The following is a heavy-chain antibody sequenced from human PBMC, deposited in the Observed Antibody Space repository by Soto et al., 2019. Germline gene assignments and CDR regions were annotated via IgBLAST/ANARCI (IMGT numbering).Heavy chain of an antibody. CDR3: ARDKITGLFDY. CDR1: GGSILDSTYY. CDR2: IFYSGGT. D-gene: IGHD2-8*02. V-gene: IGHV4-39*02. Sequence: PSETLSLTCTFSGGSILDSTYYLAWIRQSPGKGLEWIGTIFYSGGTFYTPSLKSRVTMSVDTSNNQFSLKLSSVTAADTAVYYCARDKITGLFDYWGQGTLVTVSS. J-gene: IGHJ4*02.